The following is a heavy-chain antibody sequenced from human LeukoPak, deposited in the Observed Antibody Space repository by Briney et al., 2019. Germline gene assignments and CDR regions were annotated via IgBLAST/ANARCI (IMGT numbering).Heavy chain of an antibody. D-gene: IGHD5-24*01. V-gene: IGHV4-34*01. CDR2: IHPSGST. CDR1: GGSFSGHC. CDR3: ARGRDEYKGGNY. Sequence: PSETLSLTCAVYGGSFSGHCCTWIRQPPGKGLEWIGEIHPSGSTNYNPSLDSRVTVSTDTSKNQCSLNLRSVTAADTAVYYCARGRDEYKGGNYWGQGTLVTVSS. J-gene: IGHJ4*02.